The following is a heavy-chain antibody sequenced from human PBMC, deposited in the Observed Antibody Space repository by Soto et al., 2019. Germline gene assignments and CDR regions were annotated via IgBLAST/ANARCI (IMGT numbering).Heavy chain of an antibody. Sequence: GGSLRLSCSVSGFTFSAYTMHWVRQAPGKGLQYVSAISNNGNTTYYADSVKGRFTISRDNSKNTLYLQMSSLRAEDTAVYYCVKDSWDYSSRFDYWGQGTRVTVSS. CDR1: GFTFSAYT. J-gene: IGHJ4*02. D-gene: IGHD2-21*01. CDR3: VKDSWDYSSRFDY. CDR2: ISNNGNTT. V-gene: IGHV3-64D*06.